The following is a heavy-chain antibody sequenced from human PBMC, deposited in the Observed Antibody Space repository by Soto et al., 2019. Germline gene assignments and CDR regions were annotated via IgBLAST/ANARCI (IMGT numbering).Heavy chain of an antibody. J-gene: IGHJ6*02. D-gene: IGHD2-21*02. CDR1: GYTFTSYG. CDR3: ARHCGGDCYRLYYYYGMDV. V-gene: IGHV1-18*04. CDR2: ISAYNGDT. Sequence: ASVKVSCKASGYTFTSYGISCVRQSPLQWLEWMGWISAYNGDTNYAQKLQGRVTMTTDTSTSTAYMELRSLGSDDTAVYYCARHCGGDCYRLYYYYGMDVWGQGTTVTVSS.